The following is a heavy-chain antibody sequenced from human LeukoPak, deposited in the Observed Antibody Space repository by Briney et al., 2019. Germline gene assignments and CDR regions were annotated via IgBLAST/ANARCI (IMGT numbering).Heavy chain of an antibody. CDR3: ARSDTRSSDAFDI. J-gene: IGHJ3*02. D-gene: IGHD6-6*01. V-gene: IGHV1-18*04. CDR2: TNVYNGNT. Sequence: ASVKVSCKASDYTFTNYGITWVRQAPGQGLEWMGWTNVYNGNTDYAQKLQGRVTMTTDTSTSTAYMELRSLRSDDTAVYYCARSDTRSSDAFDIWGQGTRVTVSS. CDR1: DYTFTNYG.